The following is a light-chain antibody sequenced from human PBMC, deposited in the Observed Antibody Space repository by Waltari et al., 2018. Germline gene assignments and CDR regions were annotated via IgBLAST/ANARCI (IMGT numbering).Light chain of an antibody. J-gene: IGKJ5*01. CDR3: QQVNSYPIT. CDR1: QGITSY. Sequence: DIQLTQSPSFLSASVGDRVPITCRASQGITSYLAWYQQKPGKAPKLLIYAASTLQSGVPSRFSGSGSGTEFTLTFSSLQPEDFATYYCQQVNSYPITFGQGTRLEIK. V-gene: IGKV1-9*01. CDR2: AAS.